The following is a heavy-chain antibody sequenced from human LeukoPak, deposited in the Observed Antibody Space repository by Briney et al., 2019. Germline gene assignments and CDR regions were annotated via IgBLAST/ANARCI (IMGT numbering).Heavy chain of an antibody. CDR3: AKVVRGAAAA. CDR1: GFTFDDYA. J-gene: IGHJ5*02. Sequence: TGGSLRLSCAASGFTFDDYAMHWVRQAPGKGLEWVSGISWNSGSIGYADSVKGRFTISRDNAKNSLYLQMNSLRAEDTALYYCAKVVRGAAAAWGQGTLVTVSS. CDR2: ISWNSGSI. V-gene: IGHV3-9*01. D-gene: IGHD6-13*01.